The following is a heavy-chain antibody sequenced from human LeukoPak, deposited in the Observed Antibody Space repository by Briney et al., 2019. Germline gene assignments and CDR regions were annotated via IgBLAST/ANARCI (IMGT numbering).Heavy chain of an antibody. CDR2: VHQTGSP. CDR3: AMLRLGELSLLANAYDI. Sequence: SETLSLTCAVSGSSVNSDQYWGWMRHSPRAGLEWIGSVHQTGSPYYNPSLGSRVSLSIDSTKNSFSLRLTSVTAADTAVYYCAMLRLGELSLLANAYDIWGQGTMVIVSS. V-gene: IGHV4-38-2*01. CDR1: GSSVNSDQY. J-gene: IGHJ3*02. D-gene: IGHD3-16*02.